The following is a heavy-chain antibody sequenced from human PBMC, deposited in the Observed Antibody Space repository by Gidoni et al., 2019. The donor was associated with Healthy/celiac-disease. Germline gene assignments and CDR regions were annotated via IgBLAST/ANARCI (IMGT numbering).Heavy chain of an antibody. CDR3: ARVVRSATPVLFDY. J-gene: IGHJ4*02. CDR1: GCSISSGDYY. V-gene: IGHV4-30-4*01. D-gene: IGHD6-25*01. Sequence: QVQLQESGPGLVKPSQTLSLTCPVSGCSISSGDYYWSWIRQPPGKGLEWIGYSYYSGSTYYNPSLKSRVTISVDTSKNQFSLKLSSVTAADTAVYYCARVVRSATPVLFDYWGQGTLVTVSS. CDR2: SYYSGST.